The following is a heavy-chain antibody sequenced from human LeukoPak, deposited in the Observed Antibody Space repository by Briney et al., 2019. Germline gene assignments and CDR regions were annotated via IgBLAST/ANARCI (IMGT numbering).Heavy chain of an antibody. J-gene: IGHJ1*01. V-gene: IGHV3-23*01. CDR1: GFTFSSYA. CDR3: AKDPGVVVRNRYFQH. D-gene: IGHD3-22*01. Sequence: GGSLRLSCAASGFTFSSYAMSWVRQAVGKGLEWVSAMSGSGGSTDYADSVKGRFTISRDNSKNTLYLQMNSLRAEDTAVYYCAKDPGVVVRNRYFQHWGQGTLVTVSS. CDR2: MSGSGGST.